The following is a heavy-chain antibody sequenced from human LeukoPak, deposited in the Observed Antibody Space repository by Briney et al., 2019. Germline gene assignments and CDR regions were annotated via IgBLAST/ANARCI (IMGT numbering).Heavy chain of an antibody. D-gene: IGHD4-17*01. J-gene: IGHJ4*02. CDR1: GFIFSNYA. CDR3: AKDGEYFNFAS. Sequence: PGGSLRLSCAASGFIFSNYAMYWVRQAPGKGPEWVAFIQYDGSSKYHGDSVKGRITISRDNTKNTLHLQMNSLRVEDTAVYYCAKDGEYFNFASWGQGTLVTVSS. V-gene: IGHV3-30*02. CDR2: IQYDGSSK.